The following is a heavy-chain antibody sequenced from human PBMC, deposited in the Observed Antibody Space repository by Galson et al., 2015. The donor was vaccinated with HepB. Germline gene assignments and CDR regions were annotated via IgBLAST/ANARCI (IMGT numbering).Heavy chain of an antibody. D-gene: IGHD3-22*01. CDR3: ATDTEYYYDSSGYYSYFDY. V-gene: IGHV3-9*01. CDR2: IRWDSGSI. CDR1: GFTFDGYA. Sequence: SLRLSCAASGFTFDGYAMHWVRQAPGKGLEWVSGIRWDSGSIGYADSVKGRFTISRDNAKNSLYLQMNSLRAEDTALYYCATDTEYYYDSSGYYSYFDYWGQGTLVTVSS. J-gene: IGHJ4*02.